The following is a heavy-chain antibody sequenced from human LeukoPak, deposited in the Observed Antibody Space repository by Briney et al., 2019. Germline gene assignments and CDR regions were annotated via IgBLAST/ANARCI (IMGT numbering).Heavy chain of an antibody. CDR1: GYTFTSYG. CDR3: AREGYYGSGSYYMDY. Sequence: ASVKVSCKASGYTFTSYGISWVRRAPGQGLEWMGWISAYNGNTNYAQKLQGRVTMTTDTSTSTAYMELRSLRSDDTAVYYCAREGYYGSGSYYMDYWGQGTLVTVSS. V-gene: IGHV1-18*01. J-gene: IGHJ4*02. CDR2: ISAYNGNT. D-gene: IGHD3-10*01.